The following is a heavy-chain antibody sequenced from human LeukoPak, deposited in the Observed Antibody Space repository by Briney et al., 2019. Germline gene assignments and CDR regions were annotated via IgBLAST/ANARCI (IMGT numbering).Heavy chain of an antibody. CDR3: ARDGRPYYYMDV. V-gene: IGHV3-21*01. Sequence: EGSLRLSCAASGFTFSSYRMNWVRQAPGKGLEWVSSISSSSSYIYYEDSLEGRFTISRDNAKNSLYLQMNSLRAEDTAVYYCARDGRPYYYMDVWGKGTTVTVSS. CDR2: ISSSSSYI. D-gene: IGHD1-1*01. CDR1: GFTFSSYR. J-gene: IGHJ6*03.